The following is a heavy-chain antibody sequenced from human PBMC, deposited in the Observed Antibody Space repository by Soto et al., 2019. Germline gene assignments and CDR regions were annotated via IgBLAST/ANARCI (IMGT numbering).Heavy chain of an antibody. D-gene: IGHD2-2*01. CDR1: GDTFSTYT. CDR3: ARDPCITRCPDY. Sequence: ASVKVSCKASGDTFSTYTITWVRQAPGQGLEWMGWISTDNGNTNYAQHLQGRVSMTTDTSASTAYMDLRSLRSDDTAVYYCARDPCITRCPDYWGQGTLVTVSS. V-gene: IGHV1-18*01. J-gene: IGHJ4*02. CDR2: ISTDNGNT.